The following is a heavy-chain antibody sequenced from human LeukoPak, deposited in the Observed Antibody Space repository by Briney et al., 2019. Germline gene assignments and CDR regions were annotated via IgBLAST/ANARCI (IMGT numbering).Heavy chain of an antibody. V-gene: IGHV3-74*01. J-gene: IGHJ6*02. CDR3: ARDAVDTANAV. CDR2: INSDGSIT. D-gene: IGHD5-18*01. Sequence: GGSLSLSCAASGFTFSSYWMHWVRQAPGKGLVWVSHINSDGSITSYADSVKGRFTISRDNAKNTLYLQMNSLRAEDTAVYYCARDAVDTANAVWGQGTTVTVSS. CDR1: GFTFSSYW.